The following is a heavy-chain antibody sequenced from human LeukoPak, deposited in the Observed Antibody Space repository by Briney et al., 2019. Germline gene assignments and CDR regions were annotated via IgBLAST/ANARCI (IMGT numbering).Heavy chain of an antibody. V-gene: IGHV1-2*02. Sequence: ASVTVSCKASGYTFTSYGISWVRQAPGQGLEWMGWIYPNNGATAYAQKFQGRVAMTRDTSITTAYMELSRLRPDDTAVYYCARDGPAQMVDFDYWGQGTLVTVSS. J-gene: IGHJ4*02. D-gene: IGHD3-10*01. CDR3: ARDGPAQMVDFDY. CDR2: IYPNNGAT. CDR1: GYTFTSYG.